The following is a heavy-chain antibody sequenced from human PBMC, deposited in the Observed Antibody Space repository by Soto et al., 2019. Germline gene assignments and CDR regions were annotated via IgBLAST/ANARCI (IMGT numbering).Heavy chain of an antibody. Sequence: HPGGSLRLSCAASGFTFSSYPIHWVRQAPGKGLEWVAVISYDGSNKYYADSVKGRFTISRDNSKNTLYLQMNSLRGEDTAVYYCARDRDSSSRPTYWFDPWGQGTLVTVSS. CDR3: ARDRDSSSRPTYWFDP. V-gene: IGHV3-30-3*01. CDR1: GFTFSSYP. CDR2: ISYDGSNK. J-gene: IGHJ5*02. D-gene: IGHD6-13*01.